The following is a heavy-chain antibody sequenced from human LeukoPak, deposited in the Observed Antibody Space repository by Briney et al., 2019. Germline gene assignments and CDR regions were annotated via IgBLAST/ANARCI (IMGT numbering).Heavy chain of an antibody. CDR3: VRDARYCPDV. CDR2: ISSSSSYI. D-gene: IGHD2-8*02. CDR1: GFTFSSYS. J-gene: IGHJ6*02. V-gene: IGHV3-21*01. Sequence: GGSLRLSCAASGFTFSSYSMNWVRQAPGKGLEWVSSISSSSSYIYYADSVKGRFTISRDNTKNTLYLQMNSLRAEDTAIYYCVRDARYCPDVWGQGTTVTVSS.